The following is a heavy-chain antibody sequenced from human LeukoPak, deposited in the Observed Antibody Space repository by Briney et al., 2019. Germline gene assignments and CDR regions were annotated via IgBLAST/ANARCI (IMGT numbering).Heavy chain of an antibody. CDR1: GGSFSGYN. V-gene: IGHV4-34*01. CDR2: INHSGST. Sequence: SETLSLTCAVYGGSFSGYNWSWIRQPPGKGLEWIGEINHSGSTNYNPSLKSRVTISVDTSKNQLSLKLSSVTAADTAVYYCARGPPLWSGYYYFDYWGQGTLVTVSS. J-gene: IGHJ4*02. CDR3: ARGPPLWSGYYYFDY. D-gene: IGHD3-3*01.